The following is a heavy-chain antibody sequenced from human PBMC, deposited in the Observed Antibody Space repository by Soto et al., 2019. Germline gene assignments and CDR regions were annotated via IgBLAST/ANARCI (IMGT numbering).Heavy chain of an antibody. Sequence: SETLSLTCTVSGGSISSSSYYWGWIRQPPGKGLEWIGSIYYSGSTYYNPSLKSRVTISVDTSKNQFSLKLSSVTAADTAVYHGARIFYLGANDISGYYWDYGMDFWGQGTTVTVSS. D-gene: IGHD3-22*01. V-gene: IGHV4-39*01. CDR2: IYYSGST. CDR3: ARIFYLGANDISGYYWDYGMDF. CDR1: GGSISSSSYY. J-gene: IGHJ6*02.